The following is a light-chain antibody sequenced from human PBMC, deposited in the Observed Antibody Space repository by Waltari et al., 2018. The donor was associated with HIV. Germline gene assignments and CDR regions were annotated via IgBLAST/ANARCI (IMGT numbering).Light chain of an antibody. J-gene: IGLJ3*02. CDR1: SSDVGGYNY. CDR3: SSYTSSITLP. Sequence: QSALTQPASVSGSPGQSITISCTGTSSDVGGYNYVSWYQQHPGKAPKLMIYEVSKRSSGVSNRFSGSKSGNTASLTLSGLQAEDEADYYCSSYTSSITLPFGGGTKLTVL. CDR2: EVS. V-gene: IGLV2-14*01.